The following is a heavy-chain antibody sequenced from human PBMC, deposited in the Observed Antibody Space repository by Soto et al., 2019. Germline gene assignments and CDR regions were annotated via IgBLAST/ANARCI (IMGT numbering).Heavy chain of an antibody. CDR1: GYTFTSYY. CDR3: ARSMCSSTSCYKDYYYYGMDV. J-gene: IGHJ6*02. D-gene: IGHD2-2*02. CDR2: INPSGGST. Sequence: ASVKVSCKASGYTFTSYYMHWVRQAPGQGLEWMGIINPSGGSTSYAQKFQGRVTMTRDTSTSTVYMELSSLGSEDTAVYYCARSMCSSTSCYKDYYYYGMDVWGQGTTVTVSS. V-gene: IGHV1-46*01.